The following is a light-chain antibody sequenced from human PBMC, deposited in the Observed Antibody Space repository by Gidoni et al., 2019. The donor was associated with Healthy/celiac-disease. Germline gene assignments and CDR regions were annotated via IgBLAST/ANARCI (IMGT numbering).Light chain of an antibody. CDR1: SSNIGNNY. J-gene: IGLJ3*02. CDR2: DNN. CDR3: GTWDSSLRGV. V-gene: IGLV1-51*01. Sequence: QSVFTQPPSVSAAPGPKVTISCSGRSSNIGNNYVSWYQQLPGTAPKLLIYDNNKRPSGIPDRFSGSKSGTSATLGITGLQTGDEADYYCGTWDSSLRGVFGGGTKLTVL.